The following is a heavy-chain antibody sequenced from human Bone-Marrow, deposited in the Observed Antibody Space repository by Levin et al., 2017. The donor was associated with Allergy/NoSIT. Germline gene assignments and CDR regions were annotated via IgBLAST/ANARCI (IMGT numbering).Heavy chain of an antibody. CDR3: ARGGVRYCSGGSCYWYFDL. J-gene: IGHJ2*01. V-gene: IGHV4-31*03. D-gene: IGHD2-15*01. CDR2: IYYSGST. Sequence: PSETLSLTCTVSGGSISSGGYYWSWIRQHPGKGLEWIGYIYYSGSTYYNPSLKSRVTISVDTSKNQFSLKLSSVTAADTAVYYCARGGVRYCSGGSCYWYFDLWGRGTLVTVSS. CDR1: GGSISSGGYY.